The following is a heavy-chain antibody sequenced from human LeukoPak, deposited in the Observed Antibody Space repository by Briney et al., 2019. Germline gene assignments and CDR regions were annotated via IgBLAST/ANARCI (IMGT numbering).Heavy chain of an antibody. CDR1: GFTFSDYY. J-gene: IGHJ4*02. V-gene: IGHV3-7*01. CDR3: ARERSGRFFDY. CDR2: IKQDGGEN. Sequence: GGSLRLSCTASGFTFSDYYMSWVRQAPGKGPEWVANIKQDGGENYFVDSVMGRFTISRDNAKNSLYLDMHSLRAEDTAVYYCARERSGRFFDYWGQGTLVTDSS. D-gene: IGHD3-3*01.